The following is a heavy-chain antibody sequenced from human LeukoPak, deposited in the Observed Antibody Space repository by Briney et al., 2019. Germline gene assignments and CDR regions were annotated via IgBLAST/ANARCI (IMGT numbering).Heavy chain of an antibody. CDR1: GGSISSGDYY. J-gene: IGHJ4*02. V-gene: IGHV4-30-4*08. CDR3: ATYMTRDQYLDY. Sequence: SETLSLTCTVSGGSISSGDYYWTWVRQPPGKGLEWIGFIYYSGTTYYNPSLKSRVTISIDTSKNQFSLKLSSVTAADTAVYYCATYMTRDQYLDYWGQGTLVTVSS. CDR2: IYYSGTT. D-gene: IGHD4-11*01.